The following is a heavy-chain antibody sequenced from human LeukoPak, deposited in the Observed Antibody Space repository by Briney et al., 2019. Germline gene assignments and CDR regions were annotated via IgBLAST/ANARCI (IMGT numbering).Heavy chain of an antibody. D-gene: IGHD3-22*01. CDR3: ARDPYDTLGYGAFDF. V-gene: IGHV4-30-2*01. CDR2: IYHSGST. Sequence: SQTLSLTCTVSGGSISSSGYYWSWIRQPPGKGLEWIGYIYHSGSTYYNPSLESRVTISVDRSKNQFSLNLSSVTAADTAVYYCARDPYDTLGYGAFDFWGQGTVVTVSS. CDR1: GGSISSSGYY. J-gene: IGHJ3*01.